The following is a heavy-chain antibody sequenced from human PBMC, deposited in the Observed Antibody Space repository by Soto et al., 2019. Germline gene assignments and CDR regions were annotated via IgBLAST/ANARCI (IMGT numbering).Heavy chain of an antibody. CDR3: ARGPRGYVYYHGMDV. Sequence: PPETLSLTCTVSGGSISRYYVSWIRQSAGEGLEWIGRIDTSGTTNYNPSLKSRVTMSVDASKNHFSLNLSSVTAADTAVYYCARGPRGYVYYHGMDVLGQGTKVTVS. CDR2: IDTSGTT. D-gene: IGHD3-10*01. V-gene: IGHV4-4*07. CDR1: GGSISRYY. J-gene: IGHJ6*02.